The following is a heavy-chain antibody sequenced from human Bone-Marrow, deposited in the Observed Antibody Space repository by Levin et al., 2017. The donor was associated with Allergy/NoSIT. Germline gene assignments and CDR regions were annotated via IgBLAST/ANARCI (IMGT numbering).Heavy chain of an antibody. V-gene: IGHV3-49*04. J-gene: IGHJ4*02. CDR2: IRSKANGGTT. CDR3: TRRRPSYDSSGYYYVPYYFDY. CDR1: GFTFGDYS. D-gene: IGHD3-22*01. Sequence: QAGGSLRLSCTVSGFTFGDYSVSWVRQAPGKGLEWVAFIRSKANGGTTEYAASVKGRFSISRDDSKSIAYLQMNSLKTEDTAVYYCTRRRPSYDSSGYYYVPYYFDYWGQGTLVTVSS.